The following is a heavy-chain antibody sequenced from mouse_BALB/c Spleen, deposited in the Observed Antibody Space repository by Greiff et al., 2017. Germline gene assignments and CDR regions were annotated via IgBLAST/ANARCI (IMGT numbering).Heavy chain of an antibody. Sequence: EVMLVESGGGLVQPGGSLKLSCAASGFTFSSYTMSWVRQTPEKRLEWVAYISNGGGSTYYPDTVKGRFTISRDNAKNTLYLQMSSLKSEDTAMYYCARREGEVYGKAMDYWGQGTSVTVSS. D-gene: IGHD1-1*01. J-gene: IGHJ4*01. V-gene: IGHV5-12-2*01. CDR3: ARREGEVYGKAMDY. CDR2: ISNGGGST. CDR1: GFTFSSYT.